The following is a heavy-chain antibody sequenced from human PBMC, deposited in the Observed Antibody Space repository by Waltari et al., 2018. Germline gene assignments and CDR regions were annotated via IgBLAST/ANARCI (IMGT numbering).Heavy chain of an antibody. CDR3: AATVTSPPYYYYYMDV. J-gene: IGHJ6*03. D-gene: IGHD4-17*01. Sequence: EVQLVESGGGLVQPGGSLRLSCAASGFTVSSNYMSCVRQAPGKGLEWVSVIYSGGSTYYADSVKGRFTISRHNSKNTLYLQMNSLRAEDTAVYYCAATVTSPPYYYYYMDVWGKGTTVTISS. CDR2: IYSGGST. V-gene: IGHV3-53*04. CDR1: GFTVSSNY.